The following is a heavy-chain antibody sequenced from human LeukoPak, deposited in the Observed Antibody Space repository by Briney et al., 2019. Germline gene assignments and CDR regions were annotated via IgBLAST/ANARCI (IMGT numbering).Heavy chain of an antibody. CDR1: GGSISSGGYY. Sequence: SETLSLTCTVSGGSISSGGYYWSWTRQHPGKGLEWIGYIYYSGSTYYNPSLKSRVTISVDTSKNQFSLKLSSVTAADTAVYYCARVRAGVFDYWGQGTLVTVSS. J-gene: IGHJ4*02. CDR3: ARVRAGVFDY. V-gene: IGHV4-31*03. D-gene: IGHD3-10*01. CDR2: IYYSGST.